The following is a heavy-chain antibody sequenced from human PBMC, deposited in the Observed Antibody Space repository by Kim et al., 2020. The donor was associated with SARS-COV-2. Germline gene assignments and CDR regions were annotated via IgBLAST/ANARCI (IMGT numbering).Heavy chain of an antibody. J-gene: IGHJ4*02. V-gene: IGHV1-69*01. CDR3: ARDTGIAAAYYDY. Sequence: YAQKCQGRVTITADESTSTAYMELSSLRSEDTAVYYCARDTGIAAAYYDYWGQGTLVTVSS. D-gene: IGHD6-13*01.